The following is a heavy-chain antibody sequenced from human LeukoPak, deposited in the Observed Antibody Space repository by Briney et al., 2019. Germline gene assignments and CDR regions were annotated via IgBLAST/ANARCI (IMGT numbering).Heavy chain of an antibody. V-gene: IGHV4-59*01. D-gene: IGHD3-9*01. CDR2: IYYSGST. Sequence: PSETLSLTCTVSGASISSYYWTWIRQPPGKGLEWIGYIYYSGSTNYNPSLKSRVTISVDTSKNQFSLKLSSVTAADTAVYYCARASTYDIFSSGPFDYWGQGTLVTVSS. J-gene: IGHJ4*02. CDR3: ARASTYDIFSSGPFDY. CDR1: GASISSYY.